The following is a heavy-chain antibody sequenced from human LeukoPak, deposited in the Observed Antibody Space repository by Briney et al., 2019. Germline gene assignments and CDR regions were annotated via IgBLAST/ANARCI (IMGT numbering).Heavy chain of an antibody. CDR1: GGSFSGYY. CDR2: INHSGST. CDR3: ARDLVATIEGIDAFDI. V-gene: IGHV4-34*01. J-gene: IGHJ3*02. Sequence: SETLSLTCAVYGGSFSGYYWSWIRQPPGKGLEWIGEINHSGSTNYNPSLKSRVTISVDTSKNQFSLKLSSVTAADTAVYYCARDLVATIEGIDAFDIWGQGTMVTVSS. D-gene: IGHD5-12*01.